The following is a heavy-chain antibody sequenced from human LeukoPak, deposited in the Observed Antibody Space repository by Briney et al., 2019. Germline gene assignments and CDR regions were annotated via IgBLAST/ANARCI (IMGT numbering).Heavy chain of an antibody. V-gene: IGHV3-30*02. CDR1: GFTFSSYG. J-gene: IGHJ4*02. CDR3: AKDPYYYDSSGFDY. Sequence: GGSLRLSCAASGFTFSSYGMHWVRQAPGKGLEWVAFIRYDGSNKYYADSVKGRFTISRDNSKNTLYLQMNSLRAEDTAVYYCAKDPYYYDSSGFDYWGQGTLVTVPS. CDR2: IRYDGSNK. D-gene: IGHD3-22*01.